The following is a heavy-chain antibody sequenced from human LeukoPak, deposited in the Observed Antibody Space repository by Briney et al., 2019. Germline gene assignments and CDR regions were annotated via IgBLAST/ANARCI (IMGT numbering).Heavy chain of an antibody. J-gene: IGHJ3*02. D-gene: IGHD3-3*01. CDR1: GGSVSSYH. Sequence: SETLSLTCTVSGGSVSSYHWSWVRQPAGKGLEWIGYIYYSGSTNYNPSLKSRVTISVDTSKNQFSLKLSSVTAADTAVYYCARALNYDFWSALGSNAFDIWGQGTMVTVSS. CDR2: IYYSGST. V-gene: IGHV4-59*02. CDR3: ARALNYDFWSALGSNAFDI.